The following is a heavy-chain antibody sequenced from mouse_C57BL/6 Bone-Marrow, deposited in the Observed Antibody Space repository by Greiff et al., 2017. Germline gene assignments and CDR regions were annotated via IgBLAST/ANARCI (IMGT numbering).Heavy chain of an antibody. CDR2: IDPSDSYT. V-gene: IGHV1-59*01. CDR3: ARYGIFYDGYYNAMDY. Sequence: QVQLQQPGAELVRPGTSVKLSCKASGYTFTSYWMHWVKQRPGQGLEWIGVIDPSDSYTNYNQKFKGKATLTVDPSSSTAYMQLSSLTSEDSAVYYCARYGIFYDGYYNAMDYWGQGTSVTVSS. CDR1: GYTFTSYW. J-gene: IGHJ4*01. D-gene: IGHD2-3*01.